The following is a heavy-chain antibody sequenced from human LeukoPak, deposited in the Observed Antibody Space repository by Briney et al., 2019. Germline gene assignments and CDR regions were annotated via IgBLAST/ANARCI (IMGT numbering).Heavy chain of an antibody. D-gene: IGHD3-22*01. V-gene: IGHV3-9*01. CDR1: GFTVSSNY. J-gene: IGHJ4*02. Sequence: GGSLRLSCAASGFTVSSNYMSWVRQAPGKGLEWVSGISWNSGSIGYADSVKGRFTISRDNAKNSLYLQMNSLRAEDTALYYCAKSYYYDSSGYPFDYWGQGTLVTVSS. CDR3: AKSYYYDSSGYPFDY. CDR2: ISWNSGSI.